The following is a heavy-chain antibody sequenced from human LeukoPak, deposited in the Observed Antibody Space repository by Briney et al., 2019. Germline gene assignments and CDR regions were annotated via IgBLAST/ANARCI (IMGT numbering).Heavy chain of an antibody. CDR2: IIPIFGTA. Sequence: SVKVSCKASGGTFSSYAISWVRQAPGQGLEWMGGIIPIFGTANYAQKFQGRVTITADESTSTAYMELSSLRSEDTAVYYCATESYGGMSGWFDPWGQGTLVTVSS. V-gene: IGHV1-69*13. D-gene: IGHD4-23*01. CDR1: GGTFSSYA. J-gene: IGHJ5*02. CDR3: ATESYGGMSGWFDP.